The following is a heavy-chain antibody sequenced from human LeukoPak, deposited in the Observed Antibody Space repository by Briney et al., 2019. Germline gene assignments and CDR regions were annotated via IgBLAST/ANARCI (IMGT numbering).Heavy chain of an antibody. D-gene: IGHD4-17*01. Sequence: GGSLRLSCAASGFTVSSNYMSWVRQAPGKGLEWVSVIYSGGSTYYADSVKGRFTISRDNSKNTLYLQMNSLRAEDTAVYYCARDNSYGDYYYWGQGTLVTVSS. CDR3: ARDNSYGDYYY. CDR1: GFTVSSNY. V-gene: IGHV3-66*01. CDR2: IYSGGST. J-gene: IGHJ4*02.